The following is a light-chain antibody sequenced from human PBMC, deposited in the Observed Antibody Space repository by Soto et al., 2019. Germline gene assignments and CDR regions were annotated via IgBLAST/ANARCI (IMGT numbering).Light chain of an antibody. CDR3: QSYDSSLSGVV. CDR2: GNS. V-gene: IGLV1-40*01. CDR1: SSNIGAGYD. Sequence: QSVLTQPPSVSGAPGQRVTISCTGNSSNIGAGYDVHWYQQLPGTAPKLLIYGNSNRPSGVPDRFSGSKSGTSASLAITGLQAEDEADYYCQSYDSSLSGVVFGVGTKVTVL. J-gene: IGLJ2*01.